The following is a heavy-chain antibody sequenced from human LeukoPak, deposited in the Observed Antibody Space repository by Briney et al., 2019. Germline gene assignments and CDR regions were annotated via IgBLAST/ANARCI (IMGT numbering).Heavy chain of an antibody. J-gene: IGHJ6*02. CDR2: ISAYNGNT. CDR1: GYTFTSYG. CDR3: ARRRHIVATIKAEDYYGMDV. D-gene: IGHD5-12*01. V-gene: IGHV1-18*01. Sequence: ASVKVSCKASGYTFTSYGISWVRQAPGQGLEWMGWISAYNGNTNYAQKLQGRVTMTTDTSTSTAYMELRSLRSEDTAVYYCARRRHIVATIKAEDYYGMDVWGQGTTVTVSS.